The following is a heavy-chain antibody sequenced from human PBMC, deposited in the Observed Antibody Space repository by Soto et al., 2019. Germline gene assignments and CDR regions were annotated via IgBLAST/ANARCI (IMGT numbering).Heavy chain of an antibody. Sequence: GGSVRLSCAASGFTFSSYAMSWVRQAPGKGLEWVSAISGSGGSTYYADSVKGRFTISRDNSKNTLYLQMNSLRAEDTAVYYCAKDPYYYDSSGYYSTTFFDYWGQGTLVTVSS. D-gene: IGHD3-22*01. CDR2: ISGSGGST. V-gene: IGHV3-23*01. CDR3: AKDPYYYDSSGYYSTTFFDY. CDR1: GFTFSSYA. J-gene: IGHJ4*02.